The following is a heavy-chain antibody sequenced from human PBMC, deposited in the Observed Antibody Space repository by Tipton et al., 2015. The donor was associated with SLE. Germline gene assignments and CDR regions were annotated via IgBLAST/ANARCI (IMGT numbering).Heavy chain of an antibody. J-gene: IGHJ6*02. CDR3: ARQRLRLLSPLDA. CDR2: IYHLGST. V-gene: IGHV4-59*08. Sequence: LRLSCNVSVYSISSFYWSWIRQTPGKRLEWIGYIYHLGSTNYDPSLKSRGTISVDTSKNHFSLELTSVTAADTAVYYCARQRLRLLSPLDAWGQGTTVTVS. CDR1: VYSISSFY. D-gene: IGHD3-10*01.